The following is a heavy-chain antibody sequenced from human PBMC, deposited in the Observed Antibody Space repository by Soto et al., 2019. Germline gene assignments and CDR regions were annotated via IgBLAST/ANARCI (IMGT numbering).Heavy chain of an antibody. CDR3: AKDSCIQLWWFDY. J-gene: IGHJ4*02. CDR2: ISGSGGST. Sequence: GGSLRLSCAASGFTFSSYAMSWIRQAPGKGLEWGSAISGSGGSTYYADSVKGRFTISRDNSKNTVYLQMNSLRAEDTAVYYCAKDSCIQLWWFDYWGRGTLVTVSS. V-gene: IGHV3-23*01. D-gene: IGHD5-18*01. CDR1: GFTFSSYA.